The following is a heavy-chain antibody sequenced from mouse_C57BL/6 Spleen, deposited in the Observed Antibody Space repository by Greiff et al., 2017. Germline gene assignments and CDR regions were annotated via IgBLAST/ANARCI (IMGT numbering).Heavy chain of an antibody. CDR3: ARGGSSSGYPCFDY. D-gene: IGHD3-2*02. Sequence: VQLQQSGPELVKPGASVTMSCKASGYTFTDYTLHWVKQSHGKSLEWIGYINPNNGGTSYNQKFKGKATLTVNKSSRTAYMDLRSLTSEDSAVYYCARGGSSSGYPCFDYWGQGTTLTVSS. V-gene: IGHV1-22*01. CDR2: INPNNGGT. J-gene: IGHJ2*01. CDR1: GYTFTDYT.